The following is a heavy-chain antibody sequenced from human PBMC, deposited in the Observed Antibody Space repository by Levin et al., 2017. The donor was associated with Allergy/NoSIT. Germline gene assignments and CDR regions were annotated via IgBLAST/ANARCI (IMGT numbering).Heavy chain of an antibody. CDR3: AREGRADFGVVIPPYYYYYYMDG. V-gene: IGHV1-2*06. CDR2: INPNSGGT. CDR1: GYTFTGYY. J-gene: IGHJ6*03. Sequence: ASVKVSCKASGYTFTGYYMHWVRQAPGQGLEWMGRINPNSGGTNYAQKFQGRVTMTRDTSISTAYMELSRLRSDDTAVYYCAREGRADFGVVIPPYYYYYYMDGWGKGTTVTVSS. D-gene: IGHD3-3*01.